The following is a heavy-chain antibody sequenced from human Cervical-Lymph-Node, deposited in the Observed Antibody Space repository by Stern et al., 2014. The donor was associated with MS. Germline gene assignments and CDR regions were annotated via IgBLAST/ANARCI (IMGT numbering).Heavy chain of an antibody. V-gene: IGHV1-69*01. J-gene: IGHJ4*02. CDR1: GGTLRDYA. CDR3: AAGPPDPLVRGVTFDY. D-gene: IGHD3-10*01. Sequence: QVQLVQSGAEMKKPGSSVKVSCKASGGTLRDYAISWVRQAPGQGLEWMGGIILVFGTTNYARKFQGRVTITADGSTNTAYMHLSTLRSDDTAMYYCAAGPPDPLVRGVTFDYWGQGTLVTVSS. CDR2: IILVFGTT.